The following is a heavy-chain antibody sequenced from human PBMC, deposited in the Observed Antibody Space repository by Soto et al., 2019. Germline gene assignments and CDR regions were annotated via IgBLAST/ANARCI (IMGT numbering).Heavy chain of an antibody. CDR1: GVTFSSYS. Sequence: PGGSLRLSCAASGVTFSSYSMNWVRQAPGKGLEWVSYISSSGSTIHYADSEKGRFTISRDNAKNSLYLQMNSLRDEDTAVYYCARARGLVVATRASYYFDYWGQGALVTVSS. CDR2: ISSSGSTI. CDR3: ARARGLVVATRASYYFDY. V-gene: IGHV3-48*02. D-gene: IGHD5-12*01. J-gene: IGHJ4*02.